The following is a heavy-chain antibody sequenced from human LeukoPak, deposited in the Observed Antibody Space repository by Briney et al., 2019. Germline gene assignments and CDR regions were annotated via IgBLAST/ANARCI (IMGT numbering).Heavy chain of an antibody. CDR3: AKDIVVVVAATGSAFDI. V-gene: IGHV3-23*01. J-gene: IGHJ3*02. CDR1: GFTFSSYA. Sequence: GGSLRLSCAASGFTFSSYAMSWVRQAPGKGLEWVSAISGSGGSTYYADSVKGRFTISRDNSKNTLYLQMNSPRAEDTAVYYCAKDIVVVVAATGSAFDIWGQGTMVTVSS. D-gene: IGHD2-15*01. CDR2: ISGSGGST.